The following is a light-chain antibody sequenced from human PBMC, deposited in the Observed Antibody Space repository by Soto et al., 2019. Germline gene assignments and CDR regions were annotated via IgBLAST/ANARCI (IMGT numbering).Light chain of an antibody. Sequence: QSVLTQPPSVSGAPGQRVTISCIGSSSNIGAGYDVHWYQQRPGTAPKLLIYGNSNRPSGVPDRFSGSNSGTSASLAITGLQDEDEADYYLQSYDSSLGVVFGEGTKLTVL. J-gene: IGLJ2*01. CDR1: SSNIGAGYD. V-gene: IGLV1-40*01. CDR2: GNS. CDR3: QSYDSSLGVV.